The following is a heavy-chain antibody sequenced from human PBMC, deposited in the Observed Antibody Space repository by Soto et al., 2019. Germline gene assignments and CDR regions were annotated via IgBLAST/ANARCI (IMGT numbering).Heavy chain of an antibody. V-gene: IGHV3-30*18. J-gene: IGHJ6*02. CDR2: ISYDGSNK. Sequence: QVQLVESGGGVVQPGRSLRLSCAASGFTFSSYGMHWVRQATGKGLEWVAVISYDGSNKYYADSVKGRFTISRDNSKNTMYLQMNSLRAEDTAVYYCAKGPNSSYVFGYYYYYGMDVWGQGTTVTVSS. D-gene: IGHD4-4*01. CDR3: AKGPNSSYVFGYYYYYGMDV. CDR1: GFTFSSYG.